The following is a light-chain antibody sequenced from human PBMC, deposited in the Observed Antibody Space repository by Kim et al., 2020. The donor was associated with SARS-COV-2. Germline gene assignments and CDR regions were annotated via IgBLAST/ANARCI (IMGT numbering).Light chain of an antibody. V-gene: IGKV3-20*01. Sequence: CAGERAARCCRASQSVSYRYLAGDQERAGQGARLLIYGASNRATGIPDRFSGSGSGTDFTLSISRLEPEDFVVYYCQQYAGSLLSFGQGTKLEI. J-gene: IGKJ2*03. CDR3: QQYAGSLLS. CDR2: GAS. CDR1: QSVSYRY.